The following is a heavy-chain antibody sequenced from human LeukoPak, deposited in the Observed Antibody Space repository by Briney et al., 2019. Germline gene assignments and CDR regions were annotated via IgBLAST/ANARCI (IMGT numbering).Heavy chain of an antibody. CDR2: IKSKTDGGTT. Sequence: GGSLRLSCAASGFTFSNAWMSWVRQAPGKGLEWVGRIKSKTDGGTTDYATPVKGRFTISRDDSKNTLYLQMNSLKTEDTAVYYCTTAPPYVWGSSSLFDYWGQGTLVTVSS. J-gene: IGHJ4*02. V-gene: IGHV3-15*01. CDR1: GFTFSNAW. CDR3: TTAPPYVWGSSSLFDY. D-gene: IGHD3-16*01.